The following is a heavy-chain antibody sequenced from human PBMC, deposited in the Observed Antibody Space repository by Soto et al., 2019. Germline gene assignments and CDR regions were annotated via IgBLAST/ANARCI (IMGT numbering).Heavy chain of an antibody. CDR2: IYTSGST. D-gene: IGHD1-26*01. J-gene: IGHJ6*02. CDR1: GGSIRSYY. Sequence: QVQLQESGPGLVKPSETLSLTCNVSGGSIRSYYWSWVRQPAGKPLEWIGRIYTSGSTNYNPSLKSRVSMSVDTSKNQFPLEVTSVTGADTAVYYCAREGASGFGMDVWGLGTTVTVSS. V-gene: IGHV4-4*07. CDR3: AREGASGFGMDV.